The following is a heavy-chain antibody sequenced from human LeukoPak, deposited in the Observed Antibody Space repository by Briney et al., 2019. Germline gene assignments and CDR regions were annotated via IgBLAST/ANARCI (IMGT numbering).Heavy chain of an antibody. D-gene: IGHD2-2*01. V-gene: IGHV1-2*02. CDR3: ARRSCDIPSCYTWFAP. CDR2: INPDSGDS. J-gene: IGHJ5*02. Sequence: ASVKVSCKVSGYTFNAYYIHWVRQASGQGLEWVGWINPDSGDSKYAQKFQGRVTLTKDTSISTAYMELTRLTSDDTAVYYCARRSCDIPSCYTWFAPWGQGTPVTVSS. CDR1: GYTFNAYY.